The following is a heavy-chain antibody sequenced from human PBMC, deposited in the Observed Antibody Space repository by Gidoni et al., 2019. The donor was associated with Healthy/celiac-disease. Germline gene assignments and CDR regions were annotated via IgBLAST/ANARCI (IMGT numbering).Heavy chain of an antibody. D-gene: IGHD6-19*01. J-gene: IGHJ4*02. CDR2: IDYSGST. CDR1: GGSISSSSYY. CDR3: ARLPGYSSGWYYFDY. V-gene: IGHV4-39*01. Sequence: QLQLQESGPGLVKPSETLSLTCTVSGGSISSSSYYWGWIRQPPGKGLEWIGSIDYSGSTYYNPSLKSRVTISVDTSKNQFSLKLSSVTAADTAVYYCARLPGYSSGWYYFDYWGQGTLVTVSS.